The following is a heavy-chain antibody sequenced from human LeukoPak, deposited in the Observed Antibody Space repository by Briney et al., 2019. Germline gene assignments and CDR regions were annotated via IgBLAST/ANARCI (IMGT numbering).Heavy chain of an antibody. V-gene: IGHV1-18*01. Sequence: ASVKVSCKASGYTFTSYGISWVRQAPGQGLEWMGWISAYNGNTNYAQKLQGRVTMTTDTSTSTAYMELRSLRSDDTAVYYCARDVRGTDSSGYSGTFDYWGQGTLVTVSS. CDR1: GYTFTSYG. J-gene: IGHJ4*02. CDR2: ISAYNGNT. D-gene: IGHD3-22*01. CDR3: ARDVRGTDSSGYSGTFDY.